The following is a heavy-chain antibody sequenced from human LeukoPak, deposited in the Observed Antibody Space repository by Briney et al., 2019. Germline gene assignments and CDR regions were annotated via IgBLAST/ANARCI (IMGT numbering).Heavy chain of an antibody. J-gene: IGHJ1*01. CDR1: GFTFSDYY. CDR3: ARTIGYCSGGSCYPEYFQH. V-gene: IGHV3-11*04. CDR2: ISSSGSTI. Sequence: GGSLRRSCAASGFTFSDYYMSWIRQAPGKGLEWVSYISSSGSTIYYADSVKGRFTISRDNAKNSLYLQMNSLRAEDTAVYYCARTIGYCSGGSCYPEYFQHWGQGTLVTVSS. D-gene: IGHD2-15*01.